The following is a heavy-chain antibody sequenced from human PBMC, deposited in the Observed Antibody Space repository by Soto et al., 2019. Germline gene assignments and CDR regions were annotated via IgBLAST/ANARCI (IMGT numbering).Heavy chain of an antibody. D-gene: IGHD5-12*01. CDR1: GFTFSDYY. J-gene: IGHJ6*02. V-gene: IGHV3-11*06. CDR3: ARDRGGYDRLYYYHGMDV. CDR2: ISSSSGST. Sequence: GWTLRLCCAASGFTFSDYYMSWIRQAPGKGLEYISYISSSSGSTNYADSVKGRFTISRDNAKNSLYLQMSSLRAEDTAVYYCARDRGGYDRLYYYHGMDVWGQGTTVTVSS.